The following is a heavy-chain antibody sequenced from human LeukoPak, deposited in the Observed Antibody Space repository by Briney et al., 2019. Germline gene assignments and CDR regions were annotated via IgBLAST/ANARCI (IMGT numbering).Heavy chain of an antibody. CDR1: GFTFSSYA. CDR2: ISYDGSNK. J-gene: IGHJ4*02. CDR3: ARTRFDY. V-gene: IGHV3-30-3*01. Sequence: GGSLRLSCAASGFTFSSYAMHWVRQAPGKGLEWVAVISYDGSNKYCADSVKGRFTISRDNSKNTLYLQMNSLRAEDTAVYYCARTRFDYWGQGTLVTVSS.